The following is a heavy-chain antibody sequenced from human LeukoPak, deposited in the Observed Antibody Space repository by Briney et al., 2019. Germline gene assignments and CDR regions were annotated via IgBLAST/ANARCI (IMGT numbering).Heavy chain of an antibody. J-gene: IGHJ3*02. CDR1: GGPISGSRYY. V-gene: IGHV4-39*07. CDR3: AREGATTNAFDI. Sequence: SETLSLTCTVSGGPISGSRYYWGWIRQPPGKGLEWMGSIYYSGSTYYNPSLKSRVTISVDTSKNQFSLKLSSVTAADTAVYYCAREGATTNAFDIWGQGTMVTVSS. D-gene: IGHD1-26*01. CDR2: IYYSGST.